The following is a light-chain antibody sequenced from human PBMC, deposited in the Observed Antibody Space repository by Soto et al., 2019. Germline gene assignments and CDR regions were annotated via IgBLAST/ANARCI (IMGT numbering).Light chain of an antibody. V-gene: IGKV4-1*01. Sequence: DIVMTQSPDSLAVSLGERATINCKSSQSVLYSSNNKNYLAWYQQKSGHPPKLLIYWASTRESGVPDRFSGSGSGTDFTLTISSLQAEDVAVYYCQQYYGTPHTFGQGTKLEIK. CDR1: QSVLYSSNNKNY. CDR3: QQYYGTPHT. CDR2: WAS. J-gene: IGKJ2*01.